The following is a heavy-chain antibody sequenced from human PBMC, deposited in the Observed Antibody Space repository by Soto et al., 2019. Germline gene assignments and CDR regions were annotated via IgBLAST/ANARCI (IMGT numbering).Heavy chain of an antibody. CDR2: IYYSGST. CDR1: GASISSDY. CDR3: ARQHGRTLDY. Sequence: QVQLQESGPGLVKPSETLSLTCTVSGASISSDYWSWIRQPPGQGLEWIGYIYYSGSTNYNPSLKSRVTISVDTSKNHFSLKLRSVTAADTAVYYCARQHGRTLDYSGQGTLVTVSS. J-gene: IGHJ4*02. D-gene: IGHD1-1*01. V-gene: IGHV4-59*08.